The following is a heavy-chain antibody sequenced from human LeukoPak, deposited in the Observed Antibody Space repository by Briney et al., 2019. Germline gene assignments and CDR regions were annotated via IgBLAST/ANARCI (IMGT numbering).Heavy chain of an antibody. D-gene: IGHD6-13*01. J-gene: IGHJ3*02. CDR2: IIPLFSTA. CDR1: GGTFSSYA. V-gene: IGHV1-69*01. CDR3: ARTRSKQQLDDTFDI. Sequence: ALVNVSCKASGGTFSSYAISWVRQAPGQGLEWMGGIIPLFSTANYAQKFQGRLTITADESTSTGYMELSSLRFEDTAVYYCARTRSKQQLDDTFDIWGQGTMVTVSS.